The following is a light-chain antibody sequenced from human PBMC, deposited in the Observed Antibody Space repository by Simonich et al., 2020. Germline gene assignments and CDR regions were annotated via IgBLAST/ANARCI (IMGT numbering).Light chain of an antibody. J-gene: IGKJ4*01. V-gene: IGKV2-30*02. CDR1: QSLVHSDGNTY. CDR3: MQGTHWPLT. Sequence: DVVMTQSPLSLPVTLGQPASISCRSSQSLVHSDGNTYLNWFQQRLGQSPRRLICKVSNRDSGVPDRFSGSGSGTDFTLKISRVEAEDVGVYYCMQGTHWPLTFGGGTKVEIK. CDR2: KVS.